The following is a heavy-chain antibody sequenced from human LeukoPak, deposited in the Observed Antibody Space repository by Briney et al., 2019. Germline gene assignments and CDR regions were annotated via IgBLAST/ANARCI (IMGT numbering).Heavy chain of an antibody. D-gene: IGHD3-10*01. V-gene: IGHV1-46*01. Sequence: ASVKVSCKASGYTFTSYYMHWVRQAPGQGLEWMGIINPSGGSTSYAQKFQGRATMTRDTSTSTVYMELSSLRSEDTAVYYCARDRGTMVRGVKYYFDYWGQGTLVTVSS. J-gene: IGHJ4*02. CDR3: ARDRGTMVRGVKYYFDY. CDR2: INPSGGST. CDR1: GYTFTSYY.